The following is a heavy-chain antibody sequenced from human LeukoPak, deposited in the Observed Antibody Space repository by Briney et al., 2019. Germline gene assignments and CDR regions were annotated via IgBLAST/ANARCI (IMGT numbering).Heavy chain of an antibody. V-gene: IGHV3-7*01. D-gene: IGHD3-16*01. CDR2: MNQDGSAK. Sequence: GGSLRHSCAAYGFTFSDSWMSWVRQAPGKGLEWVANMNQDGSAKGYVDSVKGRFTISRDNARNSLYLQMSSLRPEDTAVYYCATYTHWVAGDVWGQGTTVTVSS. CDR1: GFTFSDSW. J-gene: IGHJ6*02. CDR3: ATYTHWVAGDV.